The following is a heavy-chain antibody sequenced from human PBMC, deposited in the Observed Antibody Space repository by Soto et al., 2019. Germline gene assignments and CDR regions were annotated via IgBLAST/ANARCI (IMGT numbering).Heavy chain of an antibody. D-gene: IGHD2-2*01. CDR3: ARVGFDCSSTSCLAAFDP. Sequence: SETLSLTCAVYGGSFSGYYWSLIRQPPGKGLEWIGEINHSGSTNYNPSLKSRVTISVDTSKNQFSLKLSSVTAADTAVYYCARVGFDCSSTSCLAAFDPWGQGTLVTVSS. J-gene: IGHJ5*02. V-gene: IGHV4-34*01. CDR1: GGSFSGYY. CDR2: INHSGST.